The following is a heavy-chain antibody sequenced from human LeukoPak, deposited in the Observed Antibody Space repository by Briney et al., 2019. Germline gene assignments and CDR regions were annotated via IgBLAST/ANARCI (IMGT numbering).Heavy chain of an antibody. CDR2: TYYTGST. Sequence: SETLSLTCTVSAGSIGHHSWNWLRHPPGKGLEWIGYTYYTGSTNYHPSLKSRVTISVDTSKIQFSLKLSSVTAADTAVYYCARDHYDSSGYWYFDLWGRGTLVTVSS. CDR3: ARDHYDSSGYWYFDL. CDR1: AGSIGHHS. V-gene: IGHV4-59*11. D-gene: IGHD3-22*01. J-gene: IGHJ2*01.